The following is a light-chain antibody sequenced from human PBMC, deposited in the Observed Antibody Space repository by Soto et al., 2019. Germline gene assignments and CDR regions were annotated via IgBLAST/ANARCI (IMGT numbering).Light chain of an antibody. J-gene: IGLJ2*01. Sequence: QSVLTQPPSVSAAPGQKVTISCSGSSSNIGNNYVSWYQQLPGTDPKLLIYDNNKRPSGIPDRFSGSKSGTSATLGITGLQTGDEAGYYCGTWDSSLSAGVFGGGTKLTVL. CDR2: DNN. V-gene: IGLV1-51*01. CDR1: SSNIGNNY. CDR3: GTWDSSLSAGV.